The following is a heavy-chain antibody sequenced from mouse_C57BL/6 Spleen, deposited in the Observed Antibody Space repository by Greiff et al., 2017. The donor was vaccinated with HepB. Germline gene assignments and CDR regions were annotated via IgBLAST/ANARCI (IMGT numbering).Heavy chain of an antibody. V-gene: IGHV5-16*01. D-gene: IGHD2-3*01. Sequence: EVQVVESEGGLVQPGRSMKLSCTASGFTFSDYYMAWVRQVPEKGLEWVANINYDGSSTYYLDSLKSRFIISRDNAKNILYLQMSSLKSEDTATYYCARDRLSVGYYEYFDVWGTGTTVTVSS. CDR3: ARDRLSVGYYEYFDV. CDR2: INYDGSST. CDR1: GFTFSDYY. J-gene: IGHJ1*03.